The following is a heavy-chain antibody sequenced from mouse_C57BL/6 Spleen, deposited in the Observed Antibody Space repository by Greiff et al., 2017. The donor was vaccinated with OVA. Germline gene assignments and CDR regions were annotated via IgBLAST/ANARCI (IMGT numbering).Heavy chain of an antibody. D-gene: IGHD2-4*01. CDR2: ISSGGSYT. Sequence: EVHLVESGGDLVKPGGSLKLSCAASGFTFSSYGMSWVRQTPDKRLEWVATISSGGSYTYYPDSVKGRFTISRDNAKNTLYLQMSSLKSEDTAMYYCARHPYDYDEGWFAYWGQGTLVTVSA. J-gene: IGHJ3*01. CDR1: GFTFSSYG. V-gene: IGHV5-6*01. CDR3: ARHPYDYDEGWFAY.